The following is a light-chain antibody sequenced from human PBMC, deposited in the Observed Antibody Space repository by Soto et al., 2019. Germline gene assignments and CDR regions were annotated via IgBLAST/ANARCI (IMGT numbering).Light chain of an antibody. J-gene: IGKJ4*01. CDR3: QQYGDSLLP. V-gene: IGKV3-20*01. CDR1: QAVTSKF. Sequence: VVTQSPVTLSLSPGDEATLSCKASQAVTSKFLAWYQQKPGQPPRLLILGASTRATGIADRFSGSGSGTDFTLTISRLEPEEFAVYYCQQYGDSLLPFGGGTKVDI. CDR2: GAS.